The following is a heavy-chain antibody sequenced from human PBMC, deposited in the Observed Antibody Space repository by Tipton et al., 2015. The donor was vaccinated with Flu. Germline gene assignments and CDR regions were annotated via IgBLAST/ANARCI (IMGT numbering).Heavy chain of an antibody. J-gene: IGHJ4*02. CDR1: GLRFSTYW. V-gene: IGHV3-7*01. Sequence: SLRLSCAASGLRFSTYWMTWVRQAPGKGLEWVANIKEDGSERYYVDSVRGRFTVSRDNAKNSLYLQMNSLRAEDTAVYYCARFFAGVYGDGGYWGQGPLVTVSP. CDR2: IKEDGSER. CDR3: ARFFAGVYGDGGY. D-gene: IGHD4-17*01.